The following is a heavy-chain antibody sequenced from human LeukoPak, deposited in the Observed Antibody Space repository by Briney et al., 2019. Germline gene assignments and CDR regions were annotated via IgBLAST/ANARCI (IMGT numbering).Heavy chain of an antibody. CDR1: GFTVSSNY. V-gene: IGHV3-9*01. CDR3: AKGDDYDYVVKGNYFDY. J-gene: IGHJ4*02. CDR2: ISWNSGSI. Sequence: TGGSLRLSCAASGFTVSSNYMSWVRQAPGKGLEWVSGISWNSGSIDYADSVNGRFTISRDNAKNSLYLQMNSLRAEDTALYYCAKGDDYDYVVKGNYFDYWGQGTLVTVSS. D-gene: IGHD3-16*01.